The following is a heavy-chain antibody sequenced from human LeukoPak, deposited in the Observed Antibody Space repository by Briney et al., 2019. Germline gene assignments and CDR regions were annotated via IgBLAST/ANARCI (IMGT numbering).Heavy chain of an antibody. CDR1: GFTFSSYD. V-gene: IGHV3-48*03. J-gene: IGHJ4*02. Sequence: GGSLRLSCAASGFTFSSYDMNWVRQAPGKGLEWDSYISSSGSTIFYADSVKGRFTISRDNAKNSLNLHMNSLRAEDSALYYCTRDMQGSRLYLVGSQNDWGQGTLVTVSS. CDR2: ISSSGSTI. CDR3: TRDMQGSRLYLVGSQND. D-gene: IGHD1-26*01.